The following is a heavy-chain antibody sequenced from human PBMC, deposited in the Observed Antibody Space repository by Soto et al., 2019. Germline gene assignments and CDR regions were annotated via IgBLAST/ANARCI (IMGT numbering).Heavy chain of an antibody. CDR3: ARVFREYSGYAAHGYFDY. Sequence: EVQLVESGEGLVQPGGSLRLSCAASGFTVSSNYMSWVRQAPGQGLEWVSVIYSGGSTYYADSVKSRLTISRDNSKNTLYPQMNSLRAEDKAVYYCARVFREYSGYAAHGYFDYWGKGTLVTVSS. CDR2: IYSGGST. CDR1: GFTVSSNY. D-gene: IGHD5-12*01. J-gene: IGHJ4*02. V-gene: IGHV3-66*01.